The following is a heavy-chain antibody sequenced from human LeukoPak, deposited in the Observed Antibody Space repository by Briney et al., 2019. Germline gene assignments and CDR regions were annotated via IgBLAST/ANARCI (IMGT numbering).Heavy chain of an antibody. CDR2: INHSGST. V-gene: IGHV4-34*01. J-gene: IGHJ5*02. CDR3: ARVAGTNWFDP. Sequence: PSETLSLTCAVYGGSFSGYYWSWIRQPPGKGLEWIGEINHSGSTNYNPSLKSRVTISVDTSKNQFSLKLSSVTVADTAVYYCARVAGTNWFDPWGQGTLVTVSS. D-gene: IGHD6-19*01. CDR1: GGSFSGYY.